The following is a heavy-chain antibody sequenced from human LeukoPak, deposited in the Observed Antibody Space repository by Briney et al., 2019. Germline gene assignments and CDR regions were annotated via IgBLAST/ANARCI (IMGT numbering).Heavy chain of an antibody. CDR1: GFTFSNYW. J-gene: IGHJ3*02. CDR2: IYNDGSST. D-gene: IGHD1-26*01. CDR3: ARVRGGSGRSYAADAFDI. Sequence: GGSLRLSCAASGFTFSNYWMHWVRQAPGKGLVWVSRIYNDGSSTSYADSVKGRFTISRDNAKSTLYLQMNSLRAEDTAVYYCARVRGGSGRSYAADAFDIWGQGTMVTASS. V-gene: IGHV3-74*01.